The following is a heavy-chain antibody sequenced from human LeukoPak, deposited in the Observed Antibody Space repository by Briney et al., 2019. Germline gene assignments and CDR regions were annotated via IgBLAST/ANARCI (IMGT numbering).Heavy chain of an antibody. CDR1: GFTFSSYG. Sequence: GGSLRLSCAASGFTFSSYGMHWVRQAPGKGLEWVAVIWYGGSNKYYADSVKGRFTISRDNSKNTLYLQMNSLRAEDTAVYYCAKDLEAYCGGDCSDAFDIWGQGTMVTVSS. CDR2: IWYGGSNK. D-gene: IGHD2-21*01. CDR3: AKDLEAYCGGDCSDAFDI. V-gene: IGHV3-30*02. J-gene: IGHJ3*02.